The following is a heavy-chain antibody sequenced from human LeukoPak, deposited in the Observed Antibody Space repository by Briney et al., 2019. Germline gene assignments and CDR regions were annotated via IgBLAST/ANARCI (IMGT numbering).Heavy chain of an antibody. Sequence: GGSLRLSCVASGFTFSSYWMSWVRQAPGKGPEWVANIKQESGEIYYVDSVKGRFTISRDNAKNSLYLQMNSLRAEDTAVYYCARDFSSWVIDYWGQGTLVTVSS. J-gene: IGHJ4*02. D-gene: IGHD6-13*01. CDR3: ARDFSSWVIDY. CDR2: IKQESGEI. CDR1: GFTFSSYW. V-gene: IGHV3-7*01.